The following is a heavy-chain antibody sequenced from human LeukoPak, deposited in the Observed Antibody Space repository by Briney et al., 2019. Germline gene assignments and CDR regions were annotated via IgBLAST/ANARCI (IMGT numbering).Heavy chain of an antibody. CDR3: ARDPLYCSGGSCRNYYYYGMDV. CDR1: GFTFSSYA. V-gene: IGHV3-30*04. Sequence: PGRSLRLSCAASGFTFSSYAMHWVRQAPGKGLEWVAVISYDGSNKYYADSVKGRFTISRDNSKNTLYLQVNSLRAEDTAVYYCARDPLYCSGGSCRNYYYYGMDVWGQGTTVTVSS. CDR2: ISYDGSNK. D-gene: IGHD2-15*01. J-gene: IGHJ6*02.